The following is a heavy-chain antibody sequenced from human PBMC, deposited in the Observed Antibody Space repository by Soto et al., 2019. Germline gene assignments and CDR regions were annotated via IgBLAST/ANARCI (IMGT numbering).Heavy chain of an antibody. V-gene: IGHV3-74*01. CDR2: INSDGSST. CDR1: GFTFSSYW. Sequence: EVQLVESGGGLVQPGGSLRLSCAASGFTFSSYWMHWVRQAPGKGLVWVSRINSDGSSTSYADSVKGRFTISRDNDKNTLYLQMNSLRAEDTAVYYCAREGYSYGYYYYGMDVWGQGTTVTVSS. D-gene: IGHD5-18*01. CDR3: AREGYSYGYYYYGMDV. J-gene: IGHJ6*02.